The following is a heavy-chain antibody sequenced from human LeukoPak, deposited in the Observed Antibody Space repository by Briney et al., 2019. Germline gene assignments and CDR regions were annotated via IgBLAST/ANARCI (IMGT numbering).Heavy chain of an antibody. J-gene: IGHJ4*02. D-gene: IGHD2-15*01. CDR1: GVSISSSNSY. V-gene: IGHV4-39*07. CDR3: ATTRYCSGGSCYAPLDY. CDR2: IYYSGST. Sequence: SETLSLTCTVSGVSISSSNSYWGWIRQPPGKGLEWIGYIYYSGSTYYYPSLKSRVTISVDTFKNQFSLKLSSVTAADTAVYYCATTRYCSGGSCYAPLDYWGQGTLVTVSS.